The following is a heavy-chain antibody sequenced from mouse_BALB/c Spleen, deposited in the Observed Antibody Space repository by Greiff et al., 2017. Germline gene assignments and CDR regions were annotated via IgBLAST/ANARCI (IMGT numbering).Heavy chain of an antibody. Sequence: QVQLQQSGAELMKPGASVKISCKATGYTFSSYWIEWVKQRPGHGLEWIGEILPGSGSTNYNEKFKGKATFTADTSSNTAYMQLSSLTSEDSAVYYCARRGFITTATAYWGQGTLVTVSA. CDR1: GYTFSSYW. J-gene: IGHJ3*01. CDR3: ARRGFITTATAY. CDR2: ILPGSGST. V-gene: IGHV1-9*01. D-gene: IGHD1-2*01.